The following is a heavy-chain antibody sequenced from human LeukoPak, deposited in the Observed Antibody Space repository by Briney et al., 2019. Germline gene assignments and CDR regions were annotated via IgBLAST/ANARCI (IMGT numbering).Heavy chain of an antibody. D-gene: IGHD3-22*01. CDR1: GFTVSSTY. CDR3: ARDRPGGYYGFDY. CDR2: ISNAGST. V-gene: IGHV3-53*01. J-gene: IGHJ4*02. Sequence: PGGPLRLSCAASGFTVSSTYMSWVRQAPGKGLEWVSIISNAGSTYYADSVKGRFTISRDNSKNTVFLQINSLRAEDTAVYYCARDRPGGYYGFDYWGQGTLVTVSS.